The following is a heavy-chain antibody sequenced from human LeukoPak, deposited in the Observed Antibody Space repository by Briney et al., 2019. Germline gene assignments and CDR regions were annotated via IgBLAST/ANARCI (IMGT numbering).Heavy chain of an antibody. J-gene: IGHJ4*02. V-gene: IGHV6-1*01. D-gene: IGHD1-26*01. CDR3: ARDPVGGSTIFDY. Sequence: SQTLSLTCAISGDSVSSYSVAWNWIRQSPSRGLEWLGRTYYRSKWYYDYAVAVKSRISINPDTSKNQFSLQLSSVTPEDTAVYYCARDPVGGSTIFDYWGQGTLVTVSS. CDR1: GDSVSSYSVA. CDR2: TYYRSKWYY.